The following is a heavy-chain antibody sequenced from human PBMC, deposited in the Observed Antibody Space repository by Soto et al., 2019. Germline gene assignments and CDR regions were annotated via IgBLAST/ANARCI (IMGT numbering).Heavy chain of an antibody. V-gene: IGHV3-30*03. CDR2: ISYDGSNK. Sequence: PGGSLRLSCAASGFTFSSYGMHWVRPAPGKGLEWVAVISYDGSNKYYADSVKGRFTISRDNSKNTLYLQMNSLRAEDTAVYYCARDGRSVYCNSPGCSAKHFDYWGQGTLVTVSS. D-gene: IGHD2-2*01. CDR3: ARDGRSVYCNSPGCSAKHFDY. J-gene: IGHJ4*02. CDR1: GFTFSSYG.